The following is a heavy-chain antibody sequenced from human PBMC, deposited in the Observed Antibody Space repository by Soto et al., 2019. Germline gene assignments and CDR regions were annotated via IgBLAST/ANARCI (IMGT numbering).Heavy chain of an antibody. D-gene: IGHD6-13*01. V-gene: IGHV4-31*03. CDR3: ARGGIAAAAPPDY. CDR1: GGSISSGGYY. Sequence: QVQLQESGPGLVKPSQTLSLTCTVSGGSISSGGYYWSWIRQHPGKGLEWIGYIYYSGSTYYNPSRKSRVTLSIDPXKNQFSLKLSSVTAADTAVYYCARGGIAAAAPPDYWGQGTLVTVSS. CDR2: IYYSGST. J-gene: IGHJ4*02.